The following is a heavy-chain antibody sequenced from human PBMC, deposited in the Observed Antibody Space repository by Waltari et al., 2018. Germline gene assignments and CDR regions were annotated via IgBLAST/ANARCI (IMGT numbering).Heavy chain of an antibody. D-gene: IGHD2-8*01. CDR3: ARDRGGMYGDYFDY. Sequence: QVQLQESGPGLVKPSETLSLTCTVSGGSISSHYWSWIRQPPGKGLEWIGYIYYSGSTNYNPSLKSRVTIAVDTSKNQFSLKLSSVTAADTAVYYCARDRGGMYGDYFDYWGQGTLVIVSS. V-gene: IGHV4-59*11. J-gene: IGHJ4*02. CDR2: IYYSGST. CDR1: GGSISSHY.